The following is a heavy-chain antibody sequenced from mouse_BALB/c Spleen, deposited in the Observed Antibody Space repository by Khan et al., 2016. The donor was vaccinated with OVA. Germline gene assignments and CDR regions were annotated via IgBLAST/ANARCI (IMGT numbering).Heavy chain of an antibody. J-gene: IGHJ2*01. CDR1: GFTFNTYA. CDR3: VRHSYDYGSSYRGDYFEY. Sequence: EVELVESGGGLVQPKGSLKLSCATSGFTFNTYAMNWVRQAPGRGLEWIARIRNKSNNYATHYAVPVKDRFTNSRDESHSILDMQKNTMKTEDTDIYYCVRHSYDYGSSYRGDYFEYWGQGTTLTVSS. CDR2: IRNKSNNYAT. V-gene: IGHV10-1*01. D-gene: IGHD2-4*01.